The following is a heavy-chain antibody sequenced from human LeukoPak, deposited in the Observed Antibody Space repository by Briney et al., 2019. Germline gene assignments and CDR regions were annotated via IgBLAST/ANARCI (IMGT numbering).Heavy chain of an antibody. Sequence: AGGSLRLSCAASGSTFSDYYMSWIRQAPGKGLEWVSYISSSGSTIYYADSVKGRFTISRDNAKNSLYLQMNSLRAEDTAVYYCARDLHYDSSGYYGYWGQGTLVTVSS. D-gene: IGHD3-22*01. CDR3: ARDLHYDSSGYYGY. V-gene: IGHV3-11*01. J-gene: IGHJ4*02. CDR2: ISSSGSTI. CDR1: GSTFSDYY.